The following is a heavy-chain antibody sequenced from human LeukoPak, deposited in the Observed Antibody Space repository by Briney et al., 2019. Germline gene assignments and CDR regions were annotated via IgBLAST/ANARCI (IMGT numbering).Heavy chain of an antibody. J-gene: IGHJ4*02. D-gene: IGHD3-22*01. Sequence: GGSLRLSCAASGFTFSDYYMSWVRQAPVKGLEWVAVISYDGSDKYYGVSVKGRFTISRDNSKNTLYLQINSLGPEDTAVYYCAGDRNSSPGDWGQGTLVTVSS. CDR1: GFTFSDYY. CDR2: ISYDGSDK. V-gene: IGHV3-30-3*01. CDR3: AGDRNSSPGD.